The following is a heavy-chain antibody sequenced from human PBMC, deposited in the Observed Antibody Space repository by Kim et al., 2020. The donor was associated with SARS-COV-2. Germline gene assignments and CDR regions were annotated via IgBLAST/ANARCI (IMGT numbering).Heavy chain of an antibody. CDR3: ARDVWSSSSTGPSFDY. D-gene: IGHD6-6*01. CDR2: ISAYNGNT. Sequence: ASVKVSCKASGYTFTDYGISWVRQAPGQGLEWMGWISAYNGNTNYAQKVQGRVTMTTDTSTSTAYMEPRSLRSDDAAMYFCARDVWSSSSTGPSFDYWGQGTLVTVSS. CDR1: GYTFTDYG. V-gene: IGHV1-18*01. J-gene: IGHJ4*02.